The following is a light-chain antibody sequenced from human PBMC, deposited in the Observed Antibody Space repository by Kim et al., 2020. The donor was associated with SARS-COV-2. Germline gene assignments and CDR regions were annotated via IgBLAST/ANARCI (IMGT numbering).Light chain of an antibody. Sequence: QSITISCTGTGSDVGGYKYVSWYQQHPGKAPKLVIYEVSNRPSGVSNRFSGSKSGNTASLTISGLQAEDEADYYCSSYIRGSTNYVFGTGTQLTVL. V-gene: IGLV2-14*01. CDR3: SSYIRGSTNYV. J-gene: IGLJ1*01. CDR2: EVS. CDR1: GSDVGGYKY.